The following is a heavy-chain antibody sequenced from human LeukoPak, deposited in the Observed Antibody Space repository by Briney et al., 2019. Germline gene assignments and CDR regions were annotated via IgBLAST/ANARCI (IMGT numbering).Heavy chain of an antibody. D-gene: IGHD3-10*01. CDR2: IYSGGNT. Sequence: GGSLRLSCRPSGFTVSGNYMTWVRQAPGKGLEWVSLIYSGGNTYFADSVNGRFTISRDNPKNTLYLQMSSLGGEDTAVYYCATISPPSDASGSYPEYWGQGTLVTVSS. J-gene: IGHJ4*02. V-gene: IGHV3-66*01. CDR3: ATISPPSDASGSYPEY. CDR1: GFTVSGNY.